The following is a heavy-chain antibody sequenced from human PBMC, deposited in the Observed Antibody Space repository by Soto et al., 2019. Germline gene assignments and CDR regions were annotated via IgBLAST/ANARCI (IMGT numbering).Heavy chain of an antibody. CDR2: IYPGDSDT. CDR3: ARRTTGTTFAFDI. V-gene: IGHV5-51*01. CDR1: GYSFTSYW. Sequence: PGESLKISCKGSGYSFTSYWIGWARQMPGKGLEWMGIIYPGDSDTRYSPSFQGQVTISADKSISTAYLQWSSLKASDTAMYYCARRTTGTTFAFDIWGQGTMVTVSS. D-gene: IGHD1-1*01. J-gene: IGHJ3*02.